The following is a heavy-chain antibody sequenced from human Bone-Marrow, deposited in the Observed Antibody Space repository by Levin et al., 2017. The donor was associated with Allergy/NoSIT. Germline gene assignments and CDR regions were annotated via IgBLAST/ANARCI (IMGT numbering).Heavy chain of an antibody. J-gene: IGHJ4*02. CDR1: GYTFSRFD. Sequence: ASVKVSCKTSGYTFSRFDISWVRQAPGEGLEWMGWVSAHNGNTKYAQKIQGRVTMTTDTSTTTAYMELRSLTSDDTAVYYCAASISLVRGVPKYYFDYWGQGSLVTVSS. CDR3: AASISLVRGVPKYYFDY. D-gene: IGHD3-10*01. CDR2: VSAHNGNT. V-gene: IGHV1-18*01.